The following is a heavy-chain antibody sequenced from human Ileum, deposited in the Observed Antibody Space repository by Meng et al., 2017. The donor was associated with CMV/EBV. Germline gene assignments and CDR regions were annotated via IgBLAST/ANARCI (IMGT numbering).Heavy chain of an antibody. CDR3: ARAGDYGMAV. Sequence: SETLSLTCTVSGGSIRSFYWSWVRQPPGKGLEWIGYIYYSGTTIYNPSLKSRVTITVDTSKSQFSLRQSTVTAADTAVYYCARAGDYGMAVWGQGTTVTVSS. CDR2: IYYSGTT. D-gene: IGHD3-10*01. CDR1: GGSIRSFY. V-gene: IGHV4-59*01. J-gene: IGHJ6*02.